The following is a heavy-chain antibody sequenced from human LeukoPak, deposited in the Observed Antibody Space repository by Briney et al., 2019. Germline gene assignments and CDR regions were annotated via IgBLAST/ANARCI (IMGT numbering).Heavy chain of an antibody. J-gene: IGHJ5*02. CDR3: AKVLYSSSWSFWFDP. D-gene: IGHD6-13*01. CDR1: GFTLSSYA. V-gene: IGHV3-23*01. CDR2: ISGSGGST. Sequence: PGRSLRLSCAASGFTLSSYAMSWVRQAPGKGLEWVSAISGSGGSTYYADSVKGRFTISRDNSKNTLYLQMNSLRAEDTAVYYCAKVLYSSSWSFWFDPWGQGTLVTVSS.